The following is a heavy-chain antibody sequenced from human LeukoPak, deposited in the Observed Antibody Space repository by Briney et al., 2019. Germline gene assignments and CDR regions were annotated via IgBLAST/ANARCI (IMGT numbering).Heavy chain of an antibody. V-gene: IGHV3-7*01. CDR3: ARDNHEYSSSFPYYYYYYMDV. D-gene: IGHD6-6*01. CDR1: GFTFSDYY. J-gene: IGHJ6*03. Sequence: PGGSLRLSCPASGFTFSDYYMSWIRQAPGKGLEWVANIKQDGSEKYYVDSVKGRFTISRDNAKNSLYLQMNSLRAEDTAVYYCARDNHEYSSSFPYYYYYYMDVWGKGTTVTVSS. CDR2: IKQDGSEK.